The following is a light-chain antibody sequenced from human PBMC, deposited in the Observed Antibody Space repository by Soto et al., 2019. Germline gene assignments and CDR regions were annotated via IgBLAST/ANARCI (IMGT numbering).Light chain of an antibody. CDR2: GAS. CDR1: QSVSSN. CDR3: QQYNNWPPLT. V-gene: IGKV3-15*01. Sequence: EIVMTQSPATLSVSTGERATLSCRASQSVSSNLAWYQQKPGQAPRLLIYGASTRATGIPASFIGSGSGTEFTLTISSLQSEDFAVYYCQQYNNWPPLTFGGGTKVEIK. J-gene: IGKJ4*01.